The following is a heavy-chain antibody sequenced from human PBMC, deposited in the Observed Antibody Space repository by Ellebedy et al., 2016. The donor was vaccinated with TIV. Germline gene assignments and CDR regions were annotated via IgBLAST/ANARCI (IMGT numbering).Heavy chain of an antibody. V-gene: IGHV3-7*01. CDR1: GFTFSDHQ. CDR2: INQGGSET. J-gene: IGHJ4*02. D-gene: IGHD5-12*01. Sequence: GESLKISCAASGFTFSDHQMHWIRQAPGKGLEWVATINQGGSETYYVDSVKGRFTISRDNSKNSLYLQMNSLRADDTALYYCASAARGSGAYESFWGQGTLVTVSS. CDR3: ASAARGSGAYESF.